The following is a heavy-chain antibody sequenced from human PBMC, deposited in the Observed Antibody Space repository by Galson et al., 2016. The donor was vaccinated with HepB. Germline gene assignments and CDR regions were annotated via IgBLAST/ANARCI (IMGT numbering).Heavy chain of an antibody. CDR3: ARGGNIVAPY. V-gene: IGHV3-74*03. CDR2: IKSDGSST. CDR1: GFTFSRHP. Sequence: SLRLSCAASGFTFSRHPMHWVRQAPGKGLVWVSRIKSDGSSTTYADSMKGRFTISRDNAKNTLYLQMNSLRAEDTAVYYCARGGNIVAPYWGQGTLVTVSS. D-gene: IGHD5-12*01. J-gene: IGHJ4*02.